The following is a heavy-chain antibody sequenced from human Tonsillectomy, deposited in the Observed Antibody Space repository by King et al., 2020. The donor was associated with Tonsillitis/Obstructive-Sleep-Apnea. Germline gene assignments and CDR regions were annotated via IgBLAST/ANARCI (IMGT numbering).Heavy chain of an antibody. CDR2: IWYDGSNK. Sequence: VQLVESGGGVVQPGRSLRLSCAASGFTFSSYGMHWVRQAPGKGLEWVAVIWYDGSNKYYADSVKGRFTISRDNSKDTLYLQMNSLRAEDTAVYYCARADSSGPFSYYYDGMDVWGQGTTVTVSS. V-gene: IGHV3-33*01. CDR1: GFTFSSYG. CDR3: ARADSSGPFSYYYDGMDV. J-gene: IGHJ6*02. D-gene: IGHD3-22*01.